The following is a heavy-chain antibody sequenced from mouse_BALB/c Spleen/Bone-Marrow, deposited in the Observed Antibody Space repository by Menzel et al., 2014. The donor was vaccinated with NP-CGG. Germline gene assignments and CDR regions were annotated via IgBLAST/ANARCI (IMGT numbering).Heavy chain of an antibody. D-gene: IGHD2-14*01. Sequence: QVQLKESGPGLVAPSQSLSITCAVSGFSLTSYGVHWVRQPPGKGLEWLGVIWAGGSTNYNSALMSRLSISKDNSKSXVFLKMNSPQTDDTAMYYCARVIRYESYFDYWGQGTTLTVSS. CDR3: ARVIRYESYFDY. J-gene: IGHJ2*01. V-gene: IGHV2-9*02. CDR1: GFSLTSYG. CDR2: IWAGGST.